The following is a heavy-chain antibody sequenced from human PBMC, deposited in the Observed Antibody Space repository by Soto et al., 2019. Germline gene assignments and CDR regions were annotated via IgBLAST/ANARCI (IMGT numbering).Heavy chain of an antibody. CDR1: GGTFSSYT. D-gene: IGHD4-4*01. J-gene: IGHJ4*02. CDR3: ASWPSMTTVTTGYFDY. V-gene: IGHV1-69*02. CDR2: IIPILGIA. Sequence: QVQLVQSGAEVKKPGSSVKVSCKASGGTFSSYTISWVRQAPGQGLEWMGRIIPILGIANYAQKFQGRVTITADKPTSAAYMELSSLRSEDTAVYDCASWPSMTTVTTGYFDYWGQGTLVTVSS.